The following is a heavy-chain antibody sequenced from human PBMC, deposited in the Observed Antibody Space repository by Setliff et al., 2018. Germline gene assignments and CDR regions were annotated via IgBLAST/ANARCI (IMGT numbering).Heavy chain of an antibody. V-gene: IGHV4-59*11. CDR2: IYYSGST. Sequence: PSETLSLTCTVSGGSISSHYWSWIRQPPGKGLEWIGSIYYSGSTNYNPSLKSRVTISVDTSKNQFSLKLSSVTAADTAVYYCARRPLYNTIDDWGQGTLVTVSS. D-gene: IGHD3-16*01. CDR3: ARRPLYNTIDD. J-gene: IGHJ4*02. CDR1: GGSISSHY.